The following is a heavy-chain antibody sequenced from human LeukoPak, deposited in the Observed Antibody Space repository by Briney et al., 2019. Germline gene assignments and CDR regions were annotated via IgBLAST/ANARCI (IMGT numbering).Heavy chain of an antibody. CDR1: GFTFSHYE. CDR2: ISNTGDII. D-gene: IGHD2/OR15-2a*01. Sequence: PGGSLRLSCAASGFTFSHYEMNWVRQAPGKGLEWISHISNTGDIIHYADSVEGRFTISRDDAKKSLYLQMNSLRAEDTAVYFCARFSEVYYYVDVWGTGTTVTVSS. V-gene: IGHV3-48*03. CDR3: ARFSEVYYYVDV. J-gene: IGHJ6*03.